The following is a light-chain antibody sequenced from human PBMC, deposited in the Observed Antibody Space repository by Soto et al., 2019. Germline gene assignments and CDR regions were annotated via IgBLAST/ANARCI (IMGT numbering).Light chain of an antibody. Sequence: EIVMTQSPATLSVSPGERATLSCRASQSVSSNLAWYQQTPGQAPRLLIYGASTRATGIPARFGGSGSGTEFTLTISGLQSEDFAVYYCQQYDNWPSLTFGGGTKVEIK. CDR3: QQYDNWPSLT. V-gene: IGKV3-15*01. J-gene: IGKJ4*01. CDR1: QSVSSN. CDR2: GAS.